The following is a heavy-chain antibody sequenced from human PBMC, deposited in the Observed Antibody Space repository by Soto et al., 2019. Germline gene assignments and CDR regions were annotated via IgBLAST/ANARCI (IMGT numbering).Heavy chain of an antibody. Sequence: QVQLQESGPGLVKPSQTLSLTCTVSGDSMGSGGHYYNWIRLLPGKGLEWIGFIYYSRATHYNPSLRCRVSISIDTSNNQFSLRLISVTAADTALYFCARDKDLEPTVWGYWGQGTQVTVSS. CDR1: GDSMGSGGHY. V-gene: IGHV4-31*03. CDR3: ARDKDLEPTVWGY. J-gene: IGHJ4*02. CDR2: IYYSRAT. D-gene: IGHD7-27*01.